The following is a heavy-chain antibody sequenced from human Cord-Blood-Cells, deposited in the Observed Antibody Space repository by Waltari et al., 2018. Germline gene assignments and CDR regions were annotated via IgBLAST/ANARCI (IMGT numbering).Heavy chain of an antibody. CDR2: INPNSGGK. Sequence: QVQLVQSGAEVKKPGASVKVSCKASGYTFTGYYMHWVRQAPGQGLEWMGWINPNSGGKNYAQKFQGRVTMTRDTSISTAYMELSRLRSDDTAVYYCARDYIGEGYGDSFDYWGQGTLVTVSS. J-gene: IGHJ4*02. CDR3: ARDYIGEGYGDSFDY. CDR1: GYTFTGYY. V-gene: IGHV1-2*02. D-gene: IGHD4-17*01.